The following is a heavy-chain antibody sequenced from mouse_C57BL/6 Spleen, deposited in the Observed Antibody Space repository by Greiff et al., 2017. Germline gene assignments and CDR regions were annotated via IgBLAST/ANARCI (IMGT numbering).Heavy chain of an antibody. V-gene: IGHV7-3*01. Sequence: EVQLQESGGGLVQPGGSLSLSCAASGFTFTDYYMSWVRQPPGKALEWLGFIRNKANGYTTEYSASVKGRFTISRDNSQSILYLQMNALRAEDSATYYCASLSRDGYSDYWGQGTTLTVSS. D-gene: IGHD2-3*01. CDR1: GFTFTDYY. CDR2: IRNKANGYTT. CDR3: ASLSRDGYSDY. J-gene: IGHJ2*01.